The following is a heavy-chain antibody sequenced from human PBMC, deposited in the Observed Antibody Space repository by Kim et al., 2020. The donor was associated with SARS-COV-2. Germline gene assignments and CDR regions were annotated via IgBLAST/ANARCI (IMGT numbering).Heavy chain of an antibody. Sequence: GESLKISCAASGFTFSSYAMSWVRQAPGKGLEWVSAISGSGGSTYYADSVKGRFTISRDNSKNTLYLQMNSLRAEDTAVYYCAKDRTSYYYYYYGMDVWGQGTTVTVSS. D-gene: IGHD1-1*01. CDR2: ISGSGGST. V-gene: IGHV3-23*01. J-gene: IGHJ6*02. CDR3: AKDRTSYYYYYYGMDV. CDR1: GFTFSSYA.